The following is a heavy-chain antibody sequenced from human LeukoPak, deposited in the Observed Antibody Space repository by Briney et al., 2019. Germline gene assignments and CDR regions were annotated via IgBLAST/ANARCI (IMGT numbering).Heavy chain of an antibody. CDR1: GFTISTYG. V-gene: IGHV3-23*01. J-gene: IGHJ4*02. D-gene: IGHD3-10*01. CDR3: AKSVYHSGNY. Sequence: PWGSLRLSCAASGFTISTYGMSWVRQAPGKGLEWVSSISSGTTYYADSVKGRFTISRDNSKNTVSLQMNSLRAEDTAVYYCAKSVYHSGNYWGQGTLVTVSP. CDR2: ISSGTT.